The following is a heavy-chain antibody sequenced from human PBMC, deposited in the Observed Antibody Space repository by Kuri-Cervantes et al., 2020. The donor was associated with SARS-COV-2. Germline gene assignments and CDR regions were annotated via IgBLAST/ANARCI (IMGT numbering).Heavy chain of an antibody. CDR3: ARDIAGGLLFR. V-gene: IGHV3-23*01. CDR2: ISGSGGST. CDR1: GFTFSNHW. J-gene: IGHJ4*02. D-gene: IGHD2-21*01. Sequence: GESLKISCAASGFTFSNHWMHWVRQVPGKGLAWVSAISGSGGSTYYADSVKGRFTISRDNAKNSLYLQMNSLRDEDTAVYYCARDIAGGLLFRWGQGTLVTVSS.